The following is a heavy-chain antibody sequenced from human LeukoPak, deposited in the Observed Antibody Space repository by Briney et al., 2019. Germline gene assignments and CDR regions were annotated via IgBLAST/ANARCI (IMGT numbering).Heavy chain of an antibody. CDR2: INHSGST. CDR1: GGSFSGYY. J-gene: IGHJ3*02. CDR3: ARGSSYFDAFDI. V-gene: IGHV4-34*01. Sequence: PSETLSLTCAVYGGSFSGYYWSWIRQPPGKGLEWIGEINHSGSTNYNPSLKSRVTISGDTSKNQFSLKLSSVTAADTAVYYCARGSSYFDAFDIWGQGTMVTVSS. D-gene: IGHD3-10*01.